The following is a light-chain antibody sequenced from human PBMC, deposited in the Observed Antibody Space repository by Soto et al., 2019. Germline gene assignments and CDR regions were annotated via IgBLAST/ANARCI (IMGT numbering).Light chain of an antibody. Sequence: QSVLTQPASVSGSPGQSITSSCTGTSSDIGHYDYVSWYQQHPGKAPKLMIYHVTYRPSGVSNRYSDSKSGNSASLTISGLQADDEADYYCCSLTTSHTYVFGSGTKVTV. CDR1: SSDIGHYDY. J-gene: IGLJ1*01. CDR3: CSLTTSHTYV. V-gene: IGLV2-14*03. CDR2: HVT.